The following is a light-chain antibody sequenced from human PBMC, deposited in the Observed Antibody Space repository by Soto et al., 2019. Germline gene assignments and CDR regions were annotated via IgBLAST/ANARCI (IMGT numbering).Light chain of an antibody. J-gene: IGKJ5*01. Sequence: EIVLTQSPATLSLSPGESATLSCRASQSVSSYLAWYQQKPGQAPRLLIYDASSRATGIPAKFSGSGSGTDFTLTISSLEPEDFAVYYCQQRSKWPLTFGQGTLLEIK. CDR1: QSVSSY. V-gene: IGKV3-11*01. CDR3: QQRSKWPLT. CDR2: DAS.